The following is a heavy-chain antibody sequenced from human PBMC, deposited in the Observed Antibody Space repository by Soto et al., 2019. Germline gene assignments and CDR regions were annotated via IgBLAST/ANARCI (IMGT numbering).Heavy chain of an antibody. J-gene: IGHJ4*02. Sequence: QAQLVQSGAEVKKPGASVKVSCKASGYTLSSFGIHWVRQAPGQRLEWMGWINAGNGNTKYSQKLQGRVTFSRDTSANTAYMDLTSLTSEDTAVYYCVRTRQQWLVGDSWGQGSLVIVSS. CDR3: VRTRQQWLVGDS. CDR1: GYTLSSFG. V-gene: IGHV1-3*01. CDR2: INAGNGNT. D-gene: IGHD6-19*01.